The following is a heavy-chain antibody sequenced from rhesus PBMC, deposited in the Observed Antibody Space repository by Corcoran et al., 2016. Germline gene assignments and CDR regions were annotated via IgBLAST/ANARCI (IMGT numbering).Heavy chain of an antibody. V-gene: IGHV4S10*01. CDR1: GGSISDSYR. J-gene: IGHJ4*01. CDR2: IYGSNTST. CDR3: AIESSGYSLYYFDY. D-gene: IGHD5-24*01. Sequence: QVQLQESGPGVVKPSETLSLTCAVSGGSISDSYRWSWIRQPPGKGLEWIGYIYGSNTSTNYNPSLMCRVPVSKHTSKNQFSLKLSSVTAADTAVYYCAIESSGYSLYYFDYWGQGVLVTVSS.